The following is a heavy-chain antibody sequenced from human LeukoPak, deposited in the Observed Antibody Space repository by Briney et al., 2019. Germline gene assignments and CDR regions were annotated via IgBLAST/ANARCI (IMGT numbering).Heavy chain of an antibody. CDR2: IWYDGSNK. CDR1: GFTFSSYG. J-gene: IGHJ4*02. CDR3: ARDIGGCYDY. Sequence: GRSLRLSCAASGFTFSSYGMHWVRHAPGKGLEWVAVIWYDGSNKYYADSVKGRFTISRDNSKNTLYLQMNSLRAEDTAVYYCARDIGGCYDYWGQGTLVTVSS. V-gene: IGHV3-33*01. D-gene: IGHD2-15*01.